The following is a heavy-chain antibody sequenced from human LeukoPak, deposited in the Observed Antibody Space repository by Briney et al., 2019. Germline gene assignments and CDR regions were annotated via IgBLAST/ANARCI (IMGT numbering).Heavy chain of an antibody. CDR2: MNPNSGNT. V-gene: IGHV1-8*01. D-gene: IGHD6-25*01. CDR3: ARGLRNPFSRTRLNYYYYMDV. Sequence: GASVKVSCKASGYTFTSYDINWVRQATGQGLEWMGWMNPNSGNTGYAQKFQGRVTMTRNTSISTAYMELSSLRSEDTAVYYCARGLRNPFSRTRLNYYYYMDVWGKGTTVTVSS. J-gene: IGHJ6*03. CDR1: GYTFTSYD.